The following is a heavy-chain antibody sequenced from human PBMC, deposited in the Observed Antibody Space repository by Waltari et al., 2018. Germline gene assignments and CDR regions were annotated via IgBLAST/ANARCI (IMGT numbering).Heavy chain of an antibody. Sequence: QVRLQESGPGLVKPSETLSLICDVSGYSITTGFSWGWIRQPPGKGLEVMGTISHSGRTYYNSSLESRVTISLDTSKNQFSLKLTSVTAADTAVYYCARECGADCPWGQGTLVTVSS. CDR2: ISHSGRT. CDR3: ARECGADCP. D-gene: IGHD2-21*01. J-gene: IGHJ5*02. V-gene: IGHV4-38-2*02. CDR1: GYSITTGFS.